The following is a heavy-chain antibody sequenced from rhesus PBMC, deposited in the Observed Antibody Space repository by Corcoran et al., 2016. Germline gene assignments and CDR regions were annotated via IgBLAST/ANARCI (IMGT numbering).Heavy chain of an antibody. Sequence: QVQLQESGPGLVKPSETLSLTCAVSGGSISSGYYYWSWIRQPPGKGLEWIGYITYSRSTSYNPSLKSRFNIARDTSKNQFSLKLSSVTAADTAVYYCAIHVDTATVHWGQGVLVTVSS. V-gene: IGHV4-122*02. D-gene: IGHD5-12*01. J-gene: IGHJ4*01. CDR3: AIHVDTATVH. CDR1: GGSISSGYYY. CDR2: ITYSRST.